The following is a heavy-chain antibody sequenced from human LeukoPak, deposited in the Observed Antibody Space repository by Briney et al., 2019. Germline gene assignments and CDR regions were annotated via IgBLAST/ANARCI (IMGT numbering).Heavy chain of an antibody. CDR1: GFTFSDYD. CDR3: TKLAAVSADY. D-gene: IGHD4-11*01. CDR2: IRYDGGNK. J-gene: IGHJ4*02. V-gene: IGHV3-30*02. Sequence: GESLRLSCAVSGFTFSDYDMYWVRQAPGKGLEWVAFIRYDGGNKHYADSVKGRFTISRDNSESTLYLQMNSLRVEDTAVYYCTKLAAVSADYWGKGTPVTVSS.